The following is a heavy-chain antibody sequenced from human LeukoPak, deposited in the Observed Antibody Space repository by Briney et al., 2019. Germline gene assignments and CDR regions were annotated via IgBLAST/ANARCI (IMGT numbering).Heavy chain of an antibody. CDR1: GGSINISDYY. CDR3: ARGGYYYDSSGYWGAFDI. V-gene: IGHV4-39*07. D-gene: IGHD3-22*01. J-gene: IGHJ3*02. CDR2: MHYSGNT. Sequence: PSETLSLTCTVSGGSINISDYYWGWIRQPPGKGLEWIGCMHYSGNTYYNPSLRSRVTISVDTSKNQFSLKLSSVTAADTAVYYCARGGYYYDSSGYWGAFDIWGQGTMVTVSS.